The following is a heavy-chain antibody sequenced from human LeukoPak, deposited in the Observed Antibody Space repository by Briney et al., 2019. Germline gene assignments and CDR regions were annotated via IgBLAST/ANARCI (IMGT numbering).Heavy chain of an antibody. J-gene: IGHJ4*02. Sequence: SETLSLTCTVSGGSISSYYWSWIRQPPGKGLEWIGYIYYSGSTNYNPALKSRVTISVDTSKNQFSLKLSSVTAADTAVYYCARSPDYGDYFDYWGQGTLVTVSS. D-gene: IGHD4-17*01. CDR2: IYYSGST. CDR3: ARSPDYGDYFDY. V-gene: IGHV4-59*01. CDR1: GGSISSYY.